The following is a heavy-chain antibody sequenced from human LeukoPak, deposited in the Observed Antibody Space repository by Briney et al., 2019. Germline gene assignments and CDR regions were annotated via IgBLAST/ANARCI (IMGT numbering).Heavy chain of an antibody. CDR2: LKLYDGSI. V-gene: IGHV1-46*01. Sequence: ASVKVSCKASGYSFIRYHIHWVRQAPGQGLEWMGVLKLYDGSISYAQKFQGRVTMTRDTSTSTVYMELSSLRSEDTAVYYCARDSIVVPAARHYYGMDVWGQGTTVTVSS. J-gene: IGHJ6*02. CDR3: ARDSIVVPAARHYYGMDV. D-gene: IGHD2-2*01. CDR1: GYSFIRYH.